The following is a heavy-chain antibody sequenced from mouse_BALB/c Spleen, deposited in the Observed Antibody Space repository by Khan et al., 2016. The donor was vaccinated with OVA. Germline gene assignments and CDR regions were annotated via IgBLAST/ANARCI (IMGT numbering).Heavy chain of an antibody. CDR1: GYSITNGYF. J-gene: IGHJ3*01. Sequence: EVQLQESGPGLVKPSQSLSLTCSVTGYSITNGYFWNWIRQFPGNNLEWMGYIRYDGNTNYNPSLKNRISITRDTSKNQFFLNLNSLTPEDTATYYCARGGSSGPAWFTYWGQGTLVTVSA. CDR2: IRYDGNT. D-gene: IGHD3-1*01. V-gene: IGHV3-6*02. CDR3: ARGGSSGPAWFTY.